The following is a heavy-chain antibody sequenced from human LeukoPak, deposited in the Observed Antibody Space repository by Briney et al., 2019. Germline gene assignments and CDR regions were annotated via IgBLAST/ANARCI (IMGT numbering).Heavy chain of an antibody. Sequence: GASVKVSCKASGGTFSSYAISWVRQAPGQGLEWMGRIIPILGIANYAQKFQGRVTITADKSTSTAYMELSSLRSEDTAVYYCARGDSNYVWVYWGQGTLVTVSS. D-gene: IGHD4-11*01. V-gene: IGHV1-69*04. CDR3: ARGDSNYVWVY. J-gene: IGHJ4*02. CDR2: IIPILGIA. CDR1: GGTFSSYA.